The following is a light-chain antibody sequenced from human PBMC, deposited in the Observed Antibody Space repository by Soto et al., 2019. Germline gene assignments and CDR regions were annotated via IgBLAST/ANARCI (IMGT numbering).Light chain of an antibody. V-gene: IGKV1-39*01. Sequence: DIQMTQSPSSLSASVGDRVTITCRASQYIGDFLNWYQQTPGKAPKLLIFGASNLHIGVPSRFSGSGSGTEFTLTINNLQREDFAIYYCQHYHGYPFTFGPGTKVDIK. CDR1: QYIGDF. CDR2: GAS. J-gene: IGKJ3*01. CDR3: QHYHGYPFT.